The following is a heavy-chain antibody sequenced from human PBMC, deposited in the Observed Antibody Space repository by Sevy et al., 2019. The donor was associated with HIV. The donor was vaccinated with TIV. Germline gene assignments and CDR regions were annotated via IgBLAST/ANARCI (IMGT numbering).Heavy chain of an antibody. V-gene: IGHV3-7*01. Sequence: GGSLRLSCAASGFTFTDYWMSWVRQTPGKGLEWVAPIKQDESEKYYVDSVKGRFAISRDNDKNSVSLQMNGLRVEDAALYYCAREVGGFNWRPYYFDSWGQGTLVTVSS. D-gene: IGHD3-3*01. J-gene: IGHJ4*02. CDR1: GFTFTDYW. CDR2: IKQDESEK. CDR3: AREVGGFNWRPYYFDS.